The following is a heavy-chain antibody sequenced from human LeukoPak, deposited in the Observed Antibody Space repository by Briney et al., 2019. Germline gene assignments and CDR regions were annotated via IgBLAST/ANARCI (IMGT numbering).Heavy chain of an antibody. D-gene: IGHD3-16*01. J-gene: IGHJ3*01. CDR3: VGGGAFDF. CDR2: IKEDGSEK. Sequence: GGSLRLSCAASGFNFSKSWMRWVRQAPGKGLEWVANIKEDGSEKKYVESVKGRLTVSRDNARNSLYLQMNNLRAEDTAVYYSVGGGAFDFWGQGTMVTVSS. V-gene: IGHV3-7*01. CDR1: GFNFSKSW.